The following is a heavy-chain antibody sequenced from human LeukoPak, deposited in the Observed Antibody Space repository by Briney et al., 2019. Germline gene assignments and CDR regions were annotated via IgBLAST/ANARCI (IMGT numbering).Heavy chain of an antibody. CDR1: GYTFTVYF. D-gene: IGHD5-18*01. CDR2: INCNTGDT. V-gene: IGHV1-2*02. J-gene: IGHJ4*02. Sequence: GASVKVSCKASGYTFTVYFMHWVRQAPGQGLEWMGWINCNTGDTRYAQNFQGRVTMTRDTSITTVYMELSGLRSDDTAVYYCTKENKAAETAGLGYWGQGSLVTVSS. CDR3: TKENKAAETAGLGY.